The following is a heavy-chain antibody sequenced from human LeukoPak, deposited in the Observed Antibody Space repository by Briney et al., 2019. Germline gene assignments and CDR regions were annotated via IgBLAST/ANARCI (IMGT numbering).Heavy chain of an antibody. CDR3: ARATHGGNTIDY. CDR2: IDPKRDPKRGGT. Sequence: ASVKVSCKASGYSFSGYYLHWVRQAPGQGLEWMGWIDPKRDPKRGGTNYAQNFQGRVTMTRDTSLSTAYMELTSLTSDDTAVYYCARATHGGNTIDYWGQGTLVTVSS. V-gene: IGHV1-2*02. CDR1: GYSFSGYY. D-gene: IGHD2-15*01. J-gene: IGHJ4*02.